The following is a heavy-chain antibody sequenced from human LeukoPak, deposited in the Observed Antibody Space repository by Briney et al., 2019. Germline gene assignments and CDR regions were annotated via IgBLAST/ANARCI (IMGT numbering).Heavy chain of an antibody. Sequence: PGGSLRLSCAASGFTFSSYSMNWVRQAPGKGLEWVSYISSSSSTIYYADSVKGRFTISRDNSKNTLYLQMNSLRAEDTAVYYCAKDEGYGDEIFDYWGQGTLVTVSS. J-gene: IGHJ4*02. CDR3: AKDEGYGDEIFDY. CDR2: ISSSSSTI. D-gene: IGHD4-17*01. CDR1: GFTFSSYS. V-gene: IGHV3-48*01.